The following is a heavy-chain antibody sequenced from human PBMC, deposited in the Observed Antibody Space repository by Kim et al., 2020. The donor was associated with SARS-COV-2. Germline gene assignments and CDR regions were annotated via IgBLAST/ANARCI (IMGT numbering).Heavy chain of an antibody. J-gene: IGHJ3*02. D-gene: IGHD2-2*01. Sequence: GGSLRLSCAASGFTFSSYGMHWVRQAPGKGLEWVAVISYDGSNKYYADSVKGRFTISRDNSKNTLYLQMNSLRAEDTAVYYCAKDLFPDTKIVVPAAIGAFDIWGQGTMVTVSS. V-gene: IGHV3-30*18. CDR3: AKDLFPDTKIVVPAAIGAFDI. CDR2: ISYDGSNK. CDR1: GFTFSSYG.